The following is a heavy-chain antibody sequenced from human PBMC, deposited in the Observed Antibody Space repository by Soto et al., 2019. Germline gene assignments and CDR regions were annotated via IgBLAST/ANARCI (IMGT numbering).Heavy chain of an antibody. D-gene: IGHD4-17*01. Sequence: EVQLVESGGGLVQPGASLRLSCAASGFTFFAYWIHWVRQVPGKGLVWVSRINSDGSHTSYADSVRGRFTISRDNSKNTVYLQMNSLTADDPAAYYCAKEGECGDSAGEDWFDSWGQGSLVTVSS. CDR1: GFTFFAYW. CDR3: AKEGECGDSAGEDWFDS. J-gene: IGHJ5*01. CDR2: INSDGSHT. V-gene: IGHV3-74*01.